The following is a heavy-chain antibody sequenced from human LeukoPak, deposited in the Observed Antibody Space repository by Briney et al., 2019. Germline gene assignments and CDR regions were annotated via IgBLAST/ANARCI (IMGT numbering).Heavy chain of an antibody. J-gene: IGHJ4*02. V-gene: IGHV1-2*02. D-gene: IGHD3-16*01. CDR1: GYKFTDDY. Sequence: ASVTVSCQASGYKFTDDYMHWVRQAPGQGLEFMGWINPDSGFTNYAQKFKGRVTMTRDTSISTAYLEVRSLTSDDTAVYYCAPTAEAYTSWWKVWGQGTLVTVPS. CDR2: INPDSGFT. CDR3: APTAEAYTSWWKV.